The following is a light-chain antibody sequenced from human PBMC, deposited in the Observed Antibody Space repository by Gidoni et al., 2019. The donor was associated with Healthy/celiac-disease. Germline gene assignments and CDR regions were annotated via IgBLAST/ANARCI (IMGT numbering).Light chain of an antibody. J-gene: IGKJ2*01. CDR1: QCISSY. CDR3: QQYYSYPYT. V-gene: IGKV1-8*01. Sequence: IRMTQSPSSFSASTADRVTITFRSSQCISSYLTWYQQKSVKATKLLLYAASTLQSGVQSRFSGSGSRTDFTLTISCLQSEDFATYYWQQYYSYPYTFGQGTKLEIK. CDR2: AAS.